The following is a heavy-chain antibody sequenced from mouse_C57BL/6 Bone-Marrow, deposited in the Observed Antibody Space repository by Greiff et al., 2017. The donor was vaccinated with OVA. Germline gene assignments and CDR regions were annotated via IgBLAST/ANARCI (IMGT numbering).Heavy chain of an antibody. J-gene: IGHJ4*01. D-gene: IGHD1-1*01. CDR2: INPNNGGT. CDR1: GYTFTDYN. V-gene: IGHV1-22*01. CDR3: ARSRGITTVVDYYAMDY. Sequence: EVQLQQSGPELVKPGASVKMSCTASGYTFTDYNLHWVKQSHGKSLEWIGYINPNNGGTSYNQKFKGKATLTVNKSSSTAYMELRSLTSEDSAVYYCARSRGITTVVDYYAMDYWGQGTSVTVSS.